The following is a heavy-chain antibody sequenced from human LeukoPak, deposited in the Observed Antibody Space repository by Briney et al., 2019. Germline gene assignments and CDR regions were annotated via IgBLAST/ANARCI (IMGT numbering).Heavy chain of an antibody. J-gene: IGHJ6*04. CDR1: GFKSSAFW. V-gene: IGHV3-7*01. Sequence: PGGSLRLSCVASGFKSSAFWMSWVRRPPGKGLEWVANIKKDESEKEYVDSVKGRFSIFRDNAKNSVFLQMNSLRAEDTAVYYCSTFAGVVPGCLHLWGKGTTVIVSS. CDR3: STFAGVVPGCLHL. D-gene: IGHD2-2*01. CDR2: IKKDESEK.